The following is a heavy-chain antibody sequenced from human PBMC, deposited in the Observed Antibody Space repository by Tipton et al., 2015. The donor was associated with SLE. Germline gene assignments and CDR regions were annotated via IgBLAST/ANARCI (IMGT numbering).Heavy chain of an antibody. J-gene: IGHJ6*03. V-gene: IGHV3-23*03. CDR1: GFTFSSYS. Sequence: SLRLSCAASGFTFSSYSMTWVRQAPGKGLEWVSVIYSGNSYTNYGDSVNGRFTISRDDSKSTLYLQMNSLRVEDTAVYYCAKVFRGTGKSELQLVRYHYYMDVWGEGTTVTVSS. CDR2: IYSGNSYT. D-gene: IGHD6-13*01. CDR3: AKVFRGTGKSELQLVRYHYYMDV.